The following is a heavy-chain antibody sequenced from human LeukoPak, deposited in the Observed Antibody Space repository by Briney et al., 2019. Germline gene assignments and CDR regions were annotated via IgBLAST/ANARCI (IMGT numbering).Heavy chain of an antibody. D-gene: IGHD6-19*01. CDR1: GFAFSRFA. V-gene: IGHV3-64D*06. CDR2: IRSKGENA. Sequence: PGGSLRLSCAASGFAFSRFAMHWVRQAPGKGLEYVSVIRSKGENADYADSVKGRFTISRDNSKNTLYLQMSSLRPEDTPVYYCVKVKAAAGLYGYYFENWGQGTLVTVSS. CDR3: VKVKAAAGLYGYYFEN. J-gene: IGHJ4*02.